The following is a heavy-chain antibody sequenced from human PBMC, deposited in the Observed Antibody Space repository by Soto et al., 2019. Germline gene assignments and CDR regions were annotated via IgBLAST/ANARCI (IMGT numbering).Heavy chain of an antibody. J-gene: IGHJ5*02. Sequence: GASVKVSCKASGYTFTGYYIHWVRQAPGQGLQWMGWINPNSGGTNYAQKFQGRVTMTRDTSISTAYMELSRLRSDDSAIYYCARGYSYGSSWFEPWGQGTLVTVSS. V-gene: IGHV1-2*02. CDR1: GYTFTGYY. D-gene: IGHD5-18*01. CDR3: ARGYSYGSSWFEP. CDR2: INPNSGGT.